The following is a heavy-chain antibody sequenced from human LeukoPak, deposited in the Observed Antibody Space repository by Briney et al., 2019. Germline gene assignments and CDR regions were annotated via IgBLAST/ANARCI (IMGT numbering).Heavy chain of an antibody. Sequence: GGSLRLSCAASEFTFSSYGMSWVRQAPGKGLEWVSVISGSGGSTYYADSVKGRFTISRDNAKNSLYLQMNSLRAEDTAVYYCARVSSGWSYDAFDIWGQGTMVTVSS. CDR1: EFTFSSYG. V-gene: IGHV3-23*01. D-gene: IGHD6-19*01. CDR2: ISGSGGST. CDR3: ARVSSGWSYDAFDI. J-gene: IGHJ3*02.